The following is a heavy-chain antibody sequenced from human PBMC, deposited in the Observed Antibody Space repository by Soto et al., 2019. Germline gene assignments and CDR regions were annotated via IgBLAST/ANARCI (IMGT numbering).Heavy chain of an antibody. D-gene: IGHD3-3*01. J-gene: IGHJ4*02. Sequence: GGSLRLSCAASGFTFSSYAMSWVRRAPGKRLEWVSGLSGSGTRTYYADAVKGRFTISRDNSKNTLYLQMNSLRAEDTAVYHCAKHDGRIAIFGVVIKGYFDYWGQGSPVTVSS. CDR2: LSGSGTRT. CDR3: AKHDGRIAIFGVVIKGYFDY. V-gene: IGHV3-23*01. CDR1: GFTFSSYA.